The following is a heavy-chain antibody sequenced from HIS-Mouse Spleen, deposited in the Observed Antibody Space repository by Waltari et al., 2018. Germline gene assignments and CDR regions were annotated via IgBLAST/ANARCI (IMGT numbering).Heavy chain of an antibody. V-gene: IGHV4-34*01. J-gene: IGHJ3*02. Sequence: QVQLQQWGAGLLKPSETLSLTCAVYGGSFSGYYWSWIRQPPGKGLEWLGEINHSGSTTSNPSLKSRVTISVDTSKNQFSLKLSSVTAADTAVYYCARGDGGSGSYHNGGAFDIWGQGTMVTVSS. CDR1: GGSFSGYY. D-gene: IGHD3-10*01. CDR3: ARGDGGSGSYHNGGAFDI. CDR2: INHSGST.